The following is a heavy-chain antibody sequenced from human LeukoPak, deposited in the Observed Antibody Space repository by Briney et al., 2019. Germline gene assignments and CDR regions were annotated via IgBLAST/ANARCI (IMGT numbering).Heavy chain of an antibody. J-gene: IGHJ4*02. V-gene: IGHV4-61*01. CDR1: GGSVSSGSYY. Sequence: SETLSLTCTVSGGSVSSGSYYWSWIRQPPGMGLEWIGYIYYSGSTNYNPSLKSRVTISVDTSKNQFSLKLSSVTAADTAVYYCARGGGGSGWSHRYYFDYWGQGTLVTVSS. CDR2: IYYSGST. D-gene: IGHD6-19*01. CDR3: ARGGGGSGWSHRYYFDY.